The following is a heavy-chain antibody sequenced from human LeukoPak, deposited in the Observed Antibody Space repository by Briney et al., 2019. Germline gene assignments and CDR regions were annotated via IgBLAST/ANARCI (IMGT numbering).Heavy chain of an antibody. J-gene: IGHJ6*02. CDR1: GYTFSGYY. Sequence: RWASVKVSYKASGYTFSGYYMHWVRQAPGQGLEWMGWINPNSGDTIYAQKFQGRVTMTRDTSISTAYMELSRLRSDDTAIYYCARDFNLPGYYYCMDVWGQGTTVTVSS. V-gene: IGHV1-2*02. CDR3: ARDFNLPGYYYCMDV. CDR2: INPNSGDT.